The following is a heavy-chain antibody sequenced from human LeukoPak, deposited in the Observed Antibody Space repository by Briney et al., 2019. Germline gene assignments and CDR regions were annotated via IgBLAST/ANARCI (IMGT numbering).Heavy chain of an antibody. CDR1: GFTFSSYE. J-gene: IGHJ6*04. CDR2: ISSSGSTI. CDR3: AELGITMIGGV. D-gene: IGHD3-10*02. Sequence: PGGSLRLSCAASGFTFSSYEMNWVRQAPGKGLEWVSYISSSGSTIYYADSVKGRFTISRDNAKNSLYLQMNSLRAEDTAVYCAELGITMIGGVWGKGTTVTMSS. V-gene: IGHV3-48*03.